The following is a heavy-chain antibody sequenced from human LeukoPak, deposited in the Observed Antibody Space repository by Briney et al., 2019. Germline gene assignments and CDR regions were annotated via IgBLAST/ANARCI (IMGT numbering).Heavy chain of an antibody. CDR3: ARRGGYSDY. Sequence: PGGSLRLSCAASGFTFSSYWKSWVRQAPGKGLEWVANIRQDGSDKLYVDSVKGRFTISRDNAKNSLYLQMNSLRAEDTAVYYCARRGGYSDYWGQGTLVTVSS. CDR1: GFTFSSYW. J-gene: IGHJ4*02. CDR2: IRQDGSDK. V-gene: IGHV3-7*01. D-gene: IGHD3-16*01.